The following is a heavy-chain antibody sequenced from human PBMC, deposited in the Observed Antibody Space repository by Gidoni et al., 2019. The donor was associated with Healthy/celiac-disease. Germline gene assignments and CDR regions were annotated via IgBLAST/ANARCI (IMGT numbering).Heavy chain of an antibody. V-gene: IGHV4-4*02. CDR3: ARGAGYCSSTSCSTLGPHWFDP. J-gene: IGHJ5*02. CDR1: GGSICTRYW. Sequence: QVQLQDSGPGLLKPSGTLSLTCAVSGGSICTRYWWTWVCQHPVKGLEWIGEIYHSGSTNDNPSLKSRVTRSVDKSKNQFVLKLSSMTAADTAVYYCARGAGYCSSTSCSTLGPHWFDPWGQGTLVTVSS. CDR2: IYHSGST. D-gene: IGHD2-2*03.